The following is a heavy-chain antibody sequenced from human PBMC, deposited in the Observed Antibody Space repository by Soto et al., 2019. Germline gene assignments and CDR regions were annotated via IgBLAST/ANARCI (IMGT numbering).Heavy chain of an antibody. Sequence: QVQLQESGPGLVKPSGTLSLTCAVSGGSISSSNWWSWVRQPPGKGMEWIGEMYHSGSTNYNPSLKSRVTISVDKSKNQFSLKLSSVTAADTAVYYCARVITIFGVVIPKPYGMDVWGQGTTVTVSS. CDR1: GGSISSSNW. J-gene: IGHJ6*02. CDR2: MYHSGST. D-gene: IGHD3-3*01. CDR3: ARVITIFGVVIPKPYGMDV. V-gene: IGHV4-4*02.